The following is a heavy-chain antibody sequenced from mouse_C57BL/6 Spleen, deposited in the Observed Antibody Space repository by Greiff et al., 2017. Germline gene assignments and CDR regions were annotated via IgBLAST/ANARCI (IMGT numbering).Heavy chain of an antibody. CDR3: SRRTTEVATRDFDV. J-gene: IGHJ1*03. D-gene: IGHD1-1*01. CDR2: IDPGTGGT. Sequence: LVESGAELVRPGASVTLSCKASGYTFTDYEMHWVKQTPVHGLEWIGAIDPGTGGTAYNQKFKGKAILTADKSSSTAYMELRSLTSEDSAVYYCSRRTTEVATRDFDVWGTGTTVTVSS. CDR1: GYTFTDYE. V-gene: IGHV1-15*01.